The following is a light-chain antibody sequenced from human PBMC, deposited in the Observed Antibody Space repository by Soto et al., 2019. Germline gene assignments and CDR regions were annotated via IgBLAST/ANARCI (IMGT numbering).Light chain of an antibody. CDR1: ISDVGAFNY. V-gene: IGLV2-14*03. Sequence: QSFLTLPSSVSGSPGQGIPIACSGTISDVGAFNYVSWYQQHPGKAPKLMIYDVSNRPSGVSNRFSGSKSGNTASLTISGLRAEDQADYYCKSYTSNNTYVFGTGTKVTVL. J-gene: IGLJ1*01. CDR3: KSYTSNNTYV. CDR2: DVS.